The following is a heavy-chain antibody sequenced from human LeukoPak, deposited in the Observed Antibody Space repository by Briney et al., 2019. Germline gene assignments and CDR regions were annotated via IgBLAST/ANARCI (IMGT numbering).Heavy chain of an antibody. J-gene: IGHJ3*02. CDR1: GFTFSSYA. D-gene: IGHD1-26*01. V-gene: IGHV3-9*01. CDR2: ISWNSGSI. CDR3: AKDYRLRELLEDAFDI. Sequence: PGGSLRLSCAAPGFTFSSYAMSWVRQAPGKGLEWVSGISWNSGSIGYADSVKGRFTISRDNAKNSLYLQMNSLRAEDTALYYCAKDYRLRELLEDAFDIWGQGTMVTVSS.